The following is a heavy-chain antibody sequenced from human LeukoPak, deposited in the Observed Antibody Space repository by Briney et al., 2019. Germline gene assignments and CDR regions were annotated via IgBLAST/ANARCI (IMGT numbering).Heavy chain of an antibody. CDR1: GFTFSSYG. V-gene: IGHV3-30*02. CDR3: ARGRGSYYGIDY. Sequence: GGSLRLSCAASGFTFSSYGMHWVRQAPGKGLEWVAFIRYDGSNKYYADSVKGRFTISRDNSKNTLYLQMNSLRAEDTAVYYCARGRGSYYGIDYWGQGTLVTVSS. J-gene: IGHJ4*02. CDR2: IRYDGSNK. D-gene: IGHD1-26*01.